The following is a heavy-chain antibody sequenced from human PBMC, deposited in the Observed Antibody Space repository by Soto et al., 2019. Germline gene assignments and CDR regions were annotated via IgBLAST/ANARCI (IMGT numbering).Heavy chain of an antibody. Sequence: QVQLQESGPGLVKPSETLSLTCAVSGASFETYYWSWIRQPPGKGLECIGYIFYSGHLKYNPSLTSRLTISVDPSKNQLSLRLPSVTAADTAVYYCAREGGGYRFDYWGQGTLVTVSS. J-gene: IGHJ4*02. V-gene: IGHV4-59*01. CDR2: IFYSGHL. CDR1: GASFETYY. D-gene: IGHD1-26*01. CDR3: AREGGGYRFDY.